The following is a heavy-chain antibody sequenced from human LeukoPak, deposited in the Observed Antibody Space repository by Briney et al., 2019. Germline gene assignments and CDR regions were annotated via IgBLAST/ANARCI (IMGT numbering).Heavy chain of an antibody. Sequence: GCSVKVSCKAYGGTFSSYAISWVRQAPGQGLEWMGRIISIFCTANYAQKVQCRVTITTDDSPSTAYMELSGLRSEDTAVYYCAREGYYDSSGYPDGDDAFDIWGQGTMVTVSS. J-gene: IGHJ3*02. D-gene: IGHD3-22*01. V-gene: IGHV1-69*05. CDR2: IISIFCTA. CDR3: AREGYYDSSGYPDGDDAFDI. CDR1: GGTFSSYA.